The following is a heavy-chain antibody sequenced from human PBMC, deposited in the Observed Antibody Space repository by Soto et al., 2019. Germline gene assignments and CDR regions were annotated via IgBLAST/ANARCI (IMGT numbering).Heavy chain of an antibody. V-gene: IGHV3-7*01. CDR2: IKQDGSEK. CDR1: GFTFSSYW. Sequence: GGSLRLSCAASGFTFSSYWMSWVRQAPGKGLEWVANIKQDGSEKYYVDSVKGRFTISRENAKNSLYLQMNSLRAEDTAVYYCARDLNLGYDFWSGYYSGYYMDVWGKGTAVTVSS. CDR3: ARDLNLGYDFWSGYYSGYYMDV. D-gene: IGHD3-3*01. J-gene: IGHJ6*03.